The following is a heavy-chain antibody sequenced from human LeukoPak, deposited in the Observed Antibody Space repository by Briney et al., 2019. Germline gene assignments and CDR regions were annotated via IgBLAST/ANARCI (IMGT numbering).Heavy chain of an antibody. CDR3: ASGGYSSGWYGSFDI. J-gene: IGHJ3*02. CDR1: GASISSSDYY. D-gene: IGHD6-19*01. CDR2: LYSGGLT. Sequence: SETLSLTCTVSGASISSSDYYWGWIRQPPGKGLECIGSLYSGGLTYYNPSLKSRVTISVDTSKNQFSLKVTSVTAADTAVYSCASGGYSSGWYGSFDIWGQWTVVTVSS. V-gene: IGHV4-39*01.